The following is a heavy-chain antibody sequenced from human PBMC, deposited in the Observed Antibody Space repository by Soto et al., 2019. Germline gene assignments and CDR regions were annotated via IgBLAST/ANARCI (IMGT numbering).Heavy chain of an antibody. CDR2: IYWDGDR. CDR3: AHRVTYSFSYAVVWFDA. CDR1: GVSLSNGGVG. V-gene: IGHV2-5*02. Sequence: QITLKESGPTLVEPTETLTLTCSFSGVSLSNGGVGVGWFRQAPGKALECLGMIYWDGDRRYNPSLKNRLTITKDTSGNQVILTMTYMEPVDTGTYYCAHRVTYSFSYAVVWFDAWGQWTAVTVS. J-gene: IGHJ5*02. D-gene: IGHD2-15*01.